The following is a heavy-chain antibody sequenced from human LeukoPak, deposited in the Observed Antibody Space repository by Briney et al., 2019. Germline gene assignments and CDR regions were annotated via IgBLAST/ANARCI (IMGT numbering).Heavy chain of an antibody. V-gene: IGHV4-39*01. D-gene: IGHD2-21*02. CDR1: GDSITSNPYY. CDR3: ARARVTTYDAFDI. J-gene: IGHJ3*02. Sequence: SETLSLTCTVSGDSITSNPYYWGWIRQPPGTGLEWIGSIYYSGTTYNNPSLKSRVTISVDTSKNQFSLKLRSVTAADTAVYYCARARVTTYDAFDIWGQGTMVTVSS. CDR2: IYYSGTT.